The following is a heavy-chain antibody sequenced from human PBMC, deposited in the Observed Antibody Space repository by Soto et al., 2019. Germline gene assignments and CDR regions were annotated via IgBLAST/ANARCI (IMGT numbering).Heavy chain of an antibody. J-gene: IGHJ5*02. CDR2: ISSSSSYI. Sequence: EVQLVESGGGLVKPGGSLRLSCAASGFTFSSYSMNWVRQAPGKGLEWVSSISSSSSYIYYADSVKGRFTISRDNAKNSLYLQMNSLRAEDTAVHYCARQNDILNWFDPWGQGTLVTVSS. CDR1: GFTFSSYS. CDR3: ARQNDILNWFDP. V-gene: IGHV3-21*01. D-gene: IGHD3-3*02.